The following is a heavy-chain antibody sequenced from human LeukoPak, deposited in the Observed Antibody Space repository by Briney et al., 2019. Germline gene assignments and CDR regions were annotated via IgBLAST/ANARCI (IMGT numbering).Heavy chain of an antibody. Sequence: GRSLRLSCAASGFTFSNSDIHWVRQAPGKGLEWVAIISYDGSDKYYADSVKGRFTISRDNSKNTLYMQMNSLRAEDTAVYYCAGGGSSRHHFDYWGQGTLVTVSS. V-gene: IGHV3-30*03. CDR2: ISYDGSDK. CDR1: GFTFSNSD. J-gene: IGHJ4*02. D-gene: IGHD6-13*01. CDR3: AGGGSSRHHFDY.